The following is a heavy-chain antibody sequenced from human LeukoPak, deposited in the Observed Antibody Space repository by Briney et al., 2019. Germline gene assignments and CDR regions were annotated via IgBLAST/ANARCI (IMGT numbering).Heavy chain of an antibody. CDR2: LYHSGST. J-gene: IGHJ4*02. CDR1: GYSISSGYY. CDR3: ASETAAAGV. Sequence: PSETLSLTCTVSGYSISSGYYWGWIRQPPGKGLEWIGSLYHSGSTYYNPSLKSRITISVDTSKNQFSLKLSSVTAADTAVYYCASETAAAGVWGQGTLVTVSS. D-gene: IGHD6-13*01. V-gene: IGHV4-38-2*02.